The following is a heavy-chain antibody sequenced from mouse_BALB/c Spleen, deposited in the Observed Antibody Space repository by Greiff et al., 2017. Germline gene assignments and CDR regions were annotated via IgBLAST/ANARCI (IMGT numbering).Heavy chain of an antibody. J-gene: IGHJ4*01. CDR1: GFTFSSYG. D-gene: IGHD2-5*01. Sequence: EVKLMESGGDLVKPGGSLKLSCAASGFTFSSYGMSWVRQTPDKRLEWVATISSGGSYTYYPDSVKGRFTISRDNAKNTLYLQMSSLKSEDTAMYYFARLEDSNYDAMDDWGQGTSVTVSS. V-gene: IGHV5-6*01. CDR2: ISSGGSYT. CDR3: ARLEDSNYDAMDD.